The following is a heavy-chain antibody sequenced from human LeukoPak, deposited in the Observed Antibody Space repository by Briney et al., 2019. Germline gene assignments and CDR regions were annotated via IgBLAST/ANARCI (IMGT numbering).Heavy chain of an antibody. CDR2: IRSKAYGGTT. J-gene: IGHJ4*02. CDR3: TTSSYCEKNVCQTYFDF. V-gene: IGHV3-49*04. D-gene: IGHD2-21*01. Sequence: GGSLRLSCTASGFTFGDYAMSWVRQAPGKGLEWVGFIRSKAYGGTTEYAASVKGRFTISRDDSGNTLYLQMSSLKTEDTAVYYCTTSSYCEKNVCQTYFDFWGQGTLVTVSS. CDR1: GFTFGDYA.